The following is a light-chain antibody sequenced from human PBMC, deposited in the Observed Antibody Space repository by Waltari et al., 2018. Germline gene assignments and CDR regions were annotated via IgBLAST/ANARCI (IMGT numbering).Light chain of an antibody. CDR3: SSFTSSSTLV. J-gene: IGLJ1*01. Sequence: QSALTQPVSVSGSPGQSITISCPGTLSDVGGYYYFASYQQHPGKAPKLFIYDVTNRPSGVSNRFSGSKSGNTASLTISGLQAEDEADYHCSSFTSSSTLVFGTGTKVTVL. CDR2: DVT. CDR1: LSDVGGYYY. V-gene: IGLV2-14*03.